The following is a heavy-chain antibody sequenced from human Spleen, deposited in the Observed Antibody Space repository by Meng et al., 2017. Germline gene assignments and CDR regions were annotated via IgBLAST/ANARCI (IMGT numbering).Heavy chain of an antibody. J-gene: IGHJ4*02. CDR2: IWYDGSNK. V-gene: IGHV3-33*01. Sequence: GESLKISCAASGFTFRNHGMHWVRQAPGKGLEWVAVIWYDGSNKYYANSVKGRFTISRDNSENTLYLEMNSLRIEDTAVYYCMRWANFRSFDYWGQGTLVTVSS. CDR1: GFTFRNHG. CDR3: MRWANFRSFDY. D-gene: IGHD3-10*01.